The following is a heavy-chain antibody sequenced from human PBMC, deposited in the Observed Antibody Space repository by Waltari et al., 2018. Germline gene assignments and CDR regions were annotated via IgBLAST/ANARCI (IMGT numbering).Heavy chain of an antibody. CDR1: GDSFNRDIYY. CDR3: AKHGITTTNWSKTSHSWFGP. D-gene: IGHD1-1*01. CDR2: VDYNGDT. V-gene: IGHV4-39*02. J-gene: IGHJ5*02. Sequence: QLQLLESGPGLVKPSEILSLTCAVSGDSFNRDIYYWPWIRQPPGKGLEWIGSVDYNGDTYYNPSLKSRVTISADASRNRFSLGLSSVTAADTGFYYCAKHGITTTNWSKTSHSWFGPWGQGILVTVSS.